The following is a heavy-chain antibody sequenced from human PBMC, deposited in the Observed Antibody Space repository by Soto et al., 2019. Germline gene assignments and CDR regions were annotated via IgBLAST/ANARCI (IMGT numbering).Heavy chain of an antibody. J-gene: IGHJ3*02. CDR3: ARDYNDYGDYVQAFDI. CDR2: ISSSSSYI. D-gene: IGHD4-17*01. CDR1: GFTFSSYS. Sequence: GGSLRLSCAASGFTFSSYSMNWVRQAPGKGLEWASSISSSSSYIYYADSVKGRFTISRDNANNSLYLQMNSLRAEDTAVYYCARDYNDYGDYVQAFDIWGQGTMVTVSS. V-gene: IGHV3-21*01.